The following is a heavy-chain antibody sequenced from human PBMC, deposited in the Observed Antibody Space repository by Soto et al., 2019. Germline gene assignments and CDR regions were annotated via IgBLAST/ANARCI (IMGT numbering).Heavy chain of an antibody. CDR1: GFTFSSYG. D-gene: IGHD5-18*01. CDR3: VSDRGYGHASVAYS. V-gene: IGHV3-30*03. CDR2: ISDDGGLQ. Sequence: QAQLVESGGGVVQPGRSLRLSCAASGFTFSSYGMHWVRQAPGTGLEWVAVISDDGGLQHYADSVKGRFTISRDNSKNMVLLQMNSLRAEDKAVYYWVSDRGYGHASVAYSWGQGTLVSVSS. J-gene: IGHJ4*02.